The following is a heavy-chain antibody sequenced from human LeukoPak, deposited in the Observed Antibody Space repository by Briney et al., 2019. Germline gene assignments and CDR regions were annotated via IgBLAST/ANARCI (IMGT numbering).Heavy chain of an antibody. D-gene: IGHD2-2*02. CDR2: IKQDGSEK. V-gene: IGHV3-7*01. CDR1: GFTFSSYW. Sequence: GGSLRLSCAASGFTFSSYWMSWVRQAPGKGREGVATIKQDGSEKYYVDSVKGRLTISRDNAKNSLYLQMNSLRAEDTAVYYCARDQSPPRPIHGIDYWGQGTLVSVSS. J-gene: IGHJ4*02. CDR3: ARDQSPPRPIHGIDY.